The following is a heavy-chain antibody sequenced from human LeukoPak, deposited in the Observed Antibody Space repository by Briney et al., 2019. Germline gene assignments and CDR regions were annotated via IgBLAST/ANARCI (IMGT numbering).Heavy chain of an antibody. D-gene: IGHD3-3*01. CDR1: GGSISSGGYY. CDR2: IYYSGST. CDR3: ARVTGSGYDFWSGSYYYYYYMDV. Sequence: SQTLSLTCTVSGGSISSGGYYWSWIRQHPGKGLEWIGYIYYSGSTYYNPSLKSRVTISVDTSKNQFSLKLSSVTAADTAVYYCARVTGSGYDFWSGSYYYYYYMDVWGKGTTVTVSS. J-gene: IGHJ6*03. V-gene: IGHV4-31*03.